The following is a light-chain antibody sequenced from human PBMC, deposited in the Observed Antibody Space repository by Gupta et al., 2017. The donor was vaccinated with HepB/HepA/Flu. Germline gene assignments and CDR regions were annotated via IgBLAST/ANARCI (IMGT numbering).Light chain of an antibody. CDR2: KTS. J-gene: IGKJ1*01. Sequence: DIQMTQPPTTPSASVGDRVTITSRASQNTGYWLAWFQQKPGKAPHLLISKTSTVESGVPSRFSGSGSGTEFTLTISSLQPDDFATYYCQQYNNYPWTFGQGTKVEIK. CDR1: QNTGYW. CDR3: QQYNNYPWT. V-gene: IGKV1-5*03.